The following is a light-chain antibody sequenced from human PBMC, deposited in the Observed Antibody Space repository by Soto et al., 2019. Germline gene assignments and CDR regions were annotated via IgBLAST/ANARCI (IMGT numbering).Light chain of an antibody. CDR1: QSVSSNC. CDR2: GAS. J-gene: IGKJ3*01. Sequence: EIVLTQSPGTLSLSPGERATLSCRASQSVSSNCLAWYQQKPGQSPRLLIYGASSRATGIPDRFSGSGSGTDFTLTISRLEPEDFAVYYCQQYGSSLFTFGPGTKVDIK. V-gene: IGKV3-20*01. CDR3: QQYGSSLFT.